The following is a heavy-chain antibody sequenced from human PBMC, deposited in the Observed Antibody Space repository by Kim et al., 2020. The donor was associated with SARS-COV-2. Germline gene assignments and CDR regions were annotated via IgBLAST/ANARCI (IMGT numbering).Heavy chain of an antibody. D-gene: IGHD4-17*01. CDR2: T. J-gene: IGHJ4*02. CDR3: ARMTTRYYFDY. V-gene: IGHV3-53*01. Sequence: TYYADSVKGRFTISRDNSKNTLYLQMNSLRAEDTAVYYCARMTTRYYFDYWGQGTLVTVSS.